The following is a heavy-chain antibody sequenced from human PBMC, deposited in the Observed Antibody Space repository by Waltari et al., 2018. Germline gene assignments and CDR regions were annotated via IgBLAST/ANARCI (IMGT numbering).Heavy chain of an antibody. CDR2: IDPSGYT. CDR1: GGSIRSGDYY. D-gene: IGHD3-10*01. V-gene: IGHV4-30-4*01. Sequence: QVQLQESGPGLVRPSQTLSLTCTVSGGSIRSGDYYWSWIRQPPGKGLVWIGYIDPSGYTHYSPSLRSRITKSVDTSKTQFSLNLRSVPAADTAVYYCARGRYYYLSGPGTSQWYFDLWGRGTLVTVSS. J-gene: IGHJ2*01. CDR3: ARGRYYYLSGPGTSQWYFDL.